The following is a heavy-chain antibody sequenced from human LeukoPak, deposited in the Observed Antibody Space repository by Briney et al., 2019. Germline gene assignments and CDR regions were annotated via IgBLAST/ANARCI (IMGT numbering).Heavy chain of an antibody. CDR2: IYSGGST. CDR1: GFTVSSNY. Sequence: GGSLRLSCAASGFTVSSNYMSWVRQAPGKGLEWVSVIYSGGSTYYADSVKGRFTISRDNSKNTLYLQMNSLRAEDTAVYYCARWRDYYDSSGQTGGRGQKDAFDIWGQGTMVTVSS. V-gene: IGHV3-66*01. CDR3: ARWRDYYDSSGQTGGRGQKDAFDI. D-gene: IGHD3-22*01. J-gene: IGHJ3*02.